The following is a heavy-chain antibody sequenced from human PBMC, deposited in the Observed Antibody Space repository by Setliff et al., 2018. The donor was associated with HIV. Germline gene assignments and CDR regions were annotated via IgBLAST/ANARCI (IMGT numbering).Heavy chain of an antibody. J-gene: IGHJ4*02. V-gene: IGHV1-69*05. CDR2: IIPISGTA. CDR3: ARVGGIELWSQAYFDY. D-gene: IGHD1-1*01. Sequence: SVMVSCKASGGTFKNFAINWVRQAPGQGLEWMGGIIPISGTAVYAQNFRGRVTVATDDSTNTAYMEISSLKSDDTAVYFCARVGGIELWSQAYFDYWGQGTLVTVSS. CDR1: GGTFKNFA.